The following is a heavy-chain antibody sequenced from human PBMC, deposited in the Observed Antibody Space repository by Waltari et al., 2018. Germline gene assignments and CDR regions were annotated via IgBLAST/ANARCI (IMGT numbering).Heavy chain of an antibody. CDR1: GGSISSYY. V-gene: IGHV4-59*01. D-gene: IGHD5-18*01. CDR2: IYYSGST. J-gene: IGHJ4*02. CDR3: ARTTELDTAKIFDY. Sequence: QVQLQESGPGLVKPSETLSLTCTVSGGSISSYYWSWIRQPPGKGLEWIGYIYYSGSTNYNPYLKSRVTISVDTSKNQFSLKLSSVTAADTAVYYCARTTELDTAKIFDYWGQGTLVTVSS.